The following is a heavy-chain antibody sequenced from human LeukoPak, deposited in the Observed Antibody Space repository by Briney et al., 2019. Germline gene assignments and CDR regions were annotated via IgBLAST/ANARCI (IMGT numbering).Heavy chain of an antibody. Sequence: PGGSLRLSCAASGFTFSSYSMNWVRQAPGKGLEWVSSISSSGYIYYADSVKGRFTISRDNARNSLYLQMSSLRAEDTSVYYCARDATPYCGGDCYIIDFWGQGTLVTVSS. CDR3: ARDATPYCGGDCYIIDF. CDR2: ISSSGYI. V-gene: IGHV3-21*01. J-gene: IGHJ4*02. CDR1: GFTFSSYS. D-gene: IGHD2-21*02.